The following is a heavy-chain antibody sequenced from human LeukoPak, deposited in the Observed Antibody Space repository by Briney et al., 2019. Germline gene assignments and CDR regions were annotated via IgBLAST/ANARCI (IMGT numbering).Heavy chain of an antibody. Sequence: GGSLRLSCAASGFTFSSYAMHWVRQAPGKGLERVAVISYDGSNKYYADSVKGRFTISRDNSKNTLYLQMNSLRAEDTAVYYCARARTYDSSGYYYYFDYWGQGTLVTVSS. CDR2: ISYDGSNK. D-gene: IGHD3-22*01. CDR1: GFTFSSYA. J-gene: IGHJ4*02. V-gene: IGHV3-30*04. CDR3: ARARTYDSSGYYYYFDY.